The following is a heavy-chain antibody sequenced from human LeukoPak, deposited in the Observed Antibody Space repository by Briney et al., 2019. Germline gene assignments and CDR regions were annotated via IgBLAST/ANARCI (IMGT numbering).Heavy chain of an antibody. Sequence: ASVKVSCKASGYTFTSYDINWVRQATGQGLEWMGWMNPNSGNTGYAQKFQGRVTITRNTSISTAYMELSSLRSEDTAVYYCAREEVFGVVSLYYYYYMDVWGKGTTVTVSS. CDR3: AREEVFGVVSLYYYYYMDV. CDR2: MNPNSGNT. J-gene: IGHJ6*03. V-gene: IGHV1-8*03. CDR1: GYTFTSYD. D-gene: IGHD3-3*01.